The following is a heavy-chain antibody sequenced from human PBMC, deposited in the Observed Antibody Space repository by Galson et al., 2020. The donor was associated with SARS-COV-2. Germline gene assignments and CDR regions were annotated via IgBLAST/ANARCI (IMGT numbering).Heavy chain of an antibody. CDR1: GFTFSSYW. D-gene: IGHD6-13*01. V-gene: IGHV3-74*01. CDR3: ARGVAYSSSWYST. J-gene: IGHJ5*02. Sequence: GGSLRLSCAASGFTFSSYWMHWVRQAPGKGLVWVSRINSDGSSTSYADSVKGRFTICRDNAKNTLYLQMNSLRAEDTAVYYCARGVAYSSSWYSTWGQGTLVTVSS. CDR2: INSDGSST.